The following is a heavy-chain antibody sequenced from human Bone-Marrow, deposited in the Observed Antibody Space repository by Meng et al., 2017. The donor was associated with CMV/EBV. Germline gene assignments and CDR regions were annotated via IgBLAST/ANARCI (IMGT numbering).Heavy chain of an antibody. CDR2: INPNSGGT. Sequence: ASVKVSCKASGGTFSSYAISWVRQAPGQGLEWMGWINPNSGGTNYAQKFQGRVTMTRDTSISTAYMELSRLRSDDTAVYYCAREGDIVVVPAAARYYYYGMAVWGQGPTVTVSS. CDR1: GGTFSSYA. V-gene: IGHV1-2*02. D-gene: IGHD2-2*01. J-gene: IGHJ6*02. CDR3: AREGDIVVVPAAARYYYYGMAV.